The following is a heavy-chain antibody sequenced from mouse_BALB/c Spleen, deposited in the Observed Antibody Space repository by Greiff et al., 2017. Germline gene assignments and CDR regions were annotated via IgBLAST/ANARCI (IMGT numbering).Heavy chain of an antibody. V-gene: IGHV14-3*02. CDR2: IDPANGNT. J-gene: IGHJ3*01. CDR3: AWAWFAY. CDR1: GFNIKDTY. Sequence: VQLKESGAELVKPGASVKLFCTASGFNIKDTYMHWVKQRPEQGLEWIGRIDPANGNTKYDPKFQGKATITADTSSNTAYLQLSSLTSEDTAVYYCAWAWFAYWGQGTLVTVSA.